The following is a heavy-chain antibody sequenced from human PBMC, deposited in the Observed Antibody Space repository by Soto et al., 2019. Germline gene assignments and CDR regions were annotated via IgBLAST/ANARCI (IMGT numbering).Heavy chain of an antibody. J-gene: IGHJ4*02. Sequence: PSATLSLTCAVSGGSFSGYYWSWIRQPPGKCVERIGEINHSGSTNYNPSLKSRVTIPVDTSKNQLSLKLSSVTAAYTAVYYCARLLYDSRGYYYLDFWGQGTLVPVSS. CDR3: ARLLYDSRGYYYLDF. CDR1: GGSFSGYY. CDR2: INHSGST. D-gene: IGHD3-22*01. V-gene: IGHV4-34*01.